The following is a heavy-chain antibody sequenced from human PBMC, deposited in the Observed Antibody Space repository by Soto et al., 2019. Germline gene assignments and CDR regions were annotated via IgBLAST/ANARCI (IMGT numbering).Heavy chain of an antibody. CDR3: ARDPHEFGTSYWCDR. V-gene: IGHV1-18*01. Sequence: SVQVSCTTSGYPFNTYGINWVRHAPGQGLELMGWISAYDGKTTYAEKFQGRVTLTTDTSTSTAYMELRSLRSDDTAIYYCARDPHEFGTSYWCDRRGKGTPITVSS. J-gene: IGHJ5*02. CDR1: GYPFNTYG. D-gene: IGHD3-16*01. CDR2: ISAYDGKT.